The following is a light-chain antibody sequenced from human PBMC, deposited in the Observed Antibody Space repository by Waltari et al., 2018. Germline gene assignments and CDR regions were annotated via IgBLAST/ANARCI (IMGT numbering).Light chain of an antibody. CDR1: SSDIGGNKY. Sequence: QSALTQPPSASGSPGQSVTISCTGTSSDIGGNKYVSLYQQHPGKAPKFIIYEVNKRPSGVPDRFSGSKSGNPASLTVSGLQAEDEADYFCSSYGGSDNLVFGGGTKLTVL. J-gene: IGLJ2*01. CDR3: SSYGGSDNLV. V-gene: IGLV2-8*01. CDR2: EVN.